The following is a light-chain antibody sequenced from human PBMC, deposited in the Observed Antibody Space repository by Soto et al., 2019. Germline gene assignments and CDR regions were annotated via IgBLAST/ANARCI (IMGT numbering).Light chain of an antibody. J-gene: IGLJ2*01. Sequence: QSALTQPASVSGSPGQSITISCTGTSNDVESYNFVSWYKQHPGKAPKLMIYEGDRRPSGVSNRFSGSKSGNTASLTISGLQAEDEANYYCCSYVGSSIWVFGGGTKVTVL. CDR1: SNDVESYNF. V-gene: IGLV2-23*01. CDR2: EGD. CDR3: CSYVGSSIWV.